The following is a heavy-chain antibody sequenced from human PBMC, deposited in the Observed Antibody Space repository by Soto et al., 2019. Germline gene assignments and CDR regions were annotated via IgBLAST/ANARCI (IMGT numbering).Heavy chain of an antibody. D-gene: IGHD6-13*01. J-gene: IGHJ4*02. CDR2: VYYSGST. CDR1: GDSVNSYY. Sequence: PSGTLSLTCTATGDSVNSYYRSSMWQPPGKGLECMGYVYYSGSTNYNPSLKSRVTISVDTPKNQISLRLKSVTAAETAVYYCARAETSGIHYFDYWGQGSLVTASS. V-gene: IGHV4-59*02. CDR3: ARAETSGIHYFDY.